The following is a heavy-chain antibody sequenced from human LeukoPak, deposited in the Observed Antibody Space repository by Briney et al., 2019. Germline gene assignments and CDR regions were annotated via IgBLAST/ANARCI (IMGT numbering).Heavy chain of an antibody. CDR3: ARGRSPPAAAESLFDP. D-gene: IGHD6-13*01. CDR1: GFTFSSYT. Sequence: GGSLRLSCAASGFTFSSYTMNWVRQPPGKGLEWVSNIGTSSTTIYYADSVKGRFTISRDNAKNSLYLQMNSLTVEDTAVYYCARGRSPPAAAESLFDPWGQGTLVTVSS. CDR2: IGTSSTTI. V-gene: IGHV3-48*01. J-gene: IGHJ5*02.